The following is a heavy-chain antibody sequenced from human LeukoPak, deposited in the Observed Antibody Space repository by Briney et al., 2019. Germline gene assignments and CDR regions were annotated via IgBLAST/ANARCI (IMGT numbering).Heavy chain of an antibody. CDR1: GFTVSSYY. V-gene: IGHV3-66*02. J-gene: IGHJ4*01. Sequence: GALRLSCAASGFTVSSYYMSWVRQAPGKGLGWVSVFYVGGPTYYADSVQGRFTISRDNSKNTVHLQMNSLRAEDTAVYYCARGAGWNFFEYWGHGTLVTVSS. CDR3: ARGAGWNFFEY. D-gene: IGHD6-19*01. CDR2: FYVGGPT.